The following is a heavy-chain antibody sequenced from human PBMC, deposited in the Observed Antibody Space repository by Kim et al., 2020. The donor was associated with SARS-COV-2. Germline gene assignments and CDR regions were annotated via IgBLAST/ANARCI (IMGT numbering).Heavy chain of an antibody. CDR1: GFTFSNYA. Sequence: GGSLRPSCAASGFTFSNYAMSWVRQAPGKGLEWVSTIGGSGGNTYYTDSVKGRFTISRDNSKNTLYLQMNSLRAEDTAVYYCAKDARELYGGISDYWGQGTLVTVSS. CDR3: AKDARELYGGISDY. CDR2: IGGSGGNT. J-gene: IGHJ4*02. V-gene: IGHV3-23*01. D-gene: IGHD4-17*01.